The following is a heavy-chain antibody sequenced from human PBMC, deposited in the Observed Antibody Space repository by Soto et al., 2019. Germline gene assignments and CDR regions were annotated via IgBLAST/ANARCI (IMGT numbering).Heavy chain of an antibody. CDR1: GFTFSDYY. D-gene: IGHD6-13*01. CDR3: AREGSSSWCFDY. J-gene: IGHJ4*02. V-gene: IGHV3-11*06. CDR2: ISSSSSYT. Sequence: GGSLRLSCAASGFTFSDYYMSWIRQAPGKGLEWVSYISSSSSYTNYADSVKGRFTISRDNAKNSLYLQMNSLGAEDTAVYYCAREGSSSWCFDYWGQGTLVTVSS.